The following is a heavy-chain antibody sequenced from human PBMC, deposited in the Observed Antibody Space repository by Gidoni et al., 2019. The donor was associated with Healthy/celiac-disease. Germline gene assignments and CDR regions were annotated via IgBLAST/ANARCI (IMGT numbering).Heavy chain of an antibody. V-gene: IGHV4-34*01. J-gene: IGHJ4*02. CDR3: ARGQRGYSGPSISY. D-gene: IGHD5-12*01. CDR1: GGSFSGYY. CDR2: INHSGST. Sequence: QVQLQQWGAVLLKPSEPLSLTCAVYGGSFSGYYWSWIRQPPGKGLEWMGEINHSGSTNYNPALKSRVTISVDTSKNQFSLKLSSGTAADTAVYYCARGQRGYSGPSISYWGQGTLVTVSS.